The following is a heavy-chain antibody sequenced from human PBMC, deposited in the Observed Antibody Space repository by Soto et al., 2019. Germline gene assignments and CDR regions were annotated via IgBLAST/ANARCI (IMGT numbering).Heavy chain of an antibody. CDR1: GFTFSSYC. Sequence: PGGSLRLSCAASGFTFSSYCLHWVRQAPGKGLEWVAVLWYDGTDNYYADFVQGRFTISRDNSQNTLYLQMNSLRAEDTAVYYCARVPVAQYCSGDNCHDLFDFWGQGILVTVSS. V-gene: IGHV3-33*01. CDR3: ARVPVAQYCSGDNCHDLFDF. D-gene: IGHD2-15*01. CDR2: LWYDGTDN. J-gene: IGHJ4*02.